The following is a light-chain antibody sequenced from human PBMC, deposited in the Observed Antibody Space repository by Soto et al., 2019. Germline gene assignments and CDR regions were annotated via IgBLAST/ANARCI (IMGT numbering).Light chain of an antibody. CDR3: GSWDSSLSAYV. CDR1: RSNIGRNY. V-gene: IGLV1-51*01. CDR2: DDN. J-gene: IGLJ1*01. Sequence: QSVLTQPPSASGTPGQRVSISCSGSRSNIGRNYVYWYQQLPGTAPKLLIYDDNKRPSGIPDRFSGSKSGTSATLGITGFQTGDEADYYCGSWDSSLSAYVFGTGTKVTVL.